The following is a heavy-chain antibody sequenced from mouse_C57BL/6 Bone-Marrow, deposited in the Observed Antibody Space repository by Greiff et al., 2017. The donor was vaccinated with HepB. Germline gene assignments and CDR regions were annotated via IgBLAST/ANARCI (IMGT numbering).Heavy chain of an antibody. V-gene: IGHV14-3*01. CDR3: APDGYYAYWYFDV. CDR1: GFNIKNTY. Sequence: VQLQQSVAELVRPGASVKLSCTASGFNIKNTYMHWVKQRPEQGLEWIGRIDPANGNTNYAPKFQGKATITADTSSNTAYLQLSSLTSEDTSIYYCAPDGYYAYWYFDVWGTGTTVTVSS. CDR2: IDPANGNT. D-gene: IGHD2-3*01. J-gene: IGHJ1*03.